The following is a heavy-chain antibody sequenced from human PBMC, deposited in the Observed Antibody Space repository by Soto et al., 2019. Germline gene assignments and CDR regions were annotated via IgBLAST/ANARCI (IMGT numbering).Heavy chain of an antibody. J-gene: IGHJ6*02. V-gene: IGHV1-2*02. CDR1: GYTFTGYY. CDR3: AREEQQLVPDYYYCYYGMDV. D-gene: IGHD6-13*01. Sequence: ASVKVSCKASGYTFTGYYMHWVRQAPGQGLEWMGWINPNSGGTNYAQKFQGRVTMTRDTSISTAYMELSRLRSDDTAVYYCAREEQQLVPDYYYCYYGMDVWGQGTTVTVSS. CDR2: INPNSGGT.